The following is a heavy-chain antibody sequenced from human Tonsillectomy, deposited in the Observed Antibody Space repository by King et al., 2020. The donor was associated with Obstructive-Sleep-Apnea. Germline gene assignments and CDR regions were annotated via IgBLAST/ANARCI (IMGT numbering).Heavy chain of an antibody. D-gene: IGHD3-22*01. J-gene: IGHJ4*02. CDR2: ISYDGSNK. CDR3: ARNRYYDSSGYYPGY. V-gene: IGHV3-30*04. CDR1: GFTFSSYA. Sequence: VQLVESGGGVVQPGRSLRLSCAASGFTFSSYAMHWVRQAPGKGLEWVAVISYDGSNKYYADSVKGRFTISRDNSNNTLYLQMNSLRAEDTAVYYCARNRYYDSSGYYPGYWGQGTLVTVSS.